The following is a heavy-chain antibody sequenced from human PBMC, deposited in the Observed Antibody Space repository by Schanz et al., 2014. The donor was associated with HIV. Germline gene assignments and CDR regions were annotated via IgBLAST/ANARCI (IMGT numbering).Heavy chain of an antibody. D-gene: IGHD6-25*01. CDR2: IRGGGDT. J-gene: IGHJ4*02. V-gene: IGHV3-23*01. CDR3: GGHGGFSY. CDR1: GFTFSSHA. Sequence: EVQLLESGGGLVEPGESLRLSCAVSGFTFSSHAMTWVRQAPGKGLEWVSGIRGGGDTYYADSVRGRFTFARDDSKNTLILQMNSLRVEDTAVYYCGGHGGFSYWGQGTRVAVSP.